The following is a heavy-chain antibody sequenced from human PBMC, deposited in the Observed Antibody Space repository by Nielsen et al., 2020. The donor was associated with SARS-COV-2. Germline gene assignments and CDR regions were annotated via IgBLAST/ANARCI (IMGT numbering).Heavy chain of an antibody. CDR2: IYNSGST. V-gene: IGHV4-59*01. CDR3: ARPRRYSPTWSHFYYMEV. J-gene: IGHJ6*03. CDR1: GGSISSYY. D-gene: IGHD6-13*01. Sequence: SETLSLTCIVSGGSISSYYWSWIRQPPGKGLEWIGYIYNSGSTNYNPSLKSRITISIDASKNQFSLKLSSVTAADTAVYYCARPRRYSPTWSHFYYMEVWGKGTTVIVSS.